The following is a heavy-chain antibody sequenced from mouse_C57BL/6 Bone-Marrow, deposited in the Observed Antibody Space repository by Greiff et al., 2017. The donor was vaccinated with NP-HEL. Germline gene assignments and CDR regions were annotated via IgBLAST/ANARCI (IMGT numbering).Heavy chain of an antibody. CDR3: ANFYFDY. CDR1: GFTFSSYA. CDR2: ISDGGSYT. V-gene: IGHV5-4*03. J-gene: IGHJ2*01. Sequence: EVKLVESGGGLVKPGGSLKLSCAASGFTFSSYAMSWVRQTPEKRLEWVATISDGGSYTYYPDNVKGRFTISRDNAKNNLYLQMSHLKSEDTAMYYCANFYFDYWVQGTTLTVSS.